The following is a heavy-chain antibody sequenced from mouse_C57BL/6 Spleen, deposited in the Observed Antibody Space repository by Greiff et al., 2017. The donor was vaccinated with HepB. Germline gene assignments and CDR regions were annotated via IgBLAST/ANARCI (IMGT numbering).Heavy chain of an antibody. CDR1: GYTFTDYY. Sequence: EVQLQQSGPELVKPGASVKISCKASGYTFTDYYMNWVKQSHGKSLEWIGDINPNNGGTSYNQKFKGKATLTVDKSSSTAYMELRSLTSEDSAVYYCARSRVRGFWYFDYWGQGTTLTVSS. CDR3: ARSRVRGFWYFDY. V-gene: IGHV1-26*01. CDR2: INPNNGGT. J-gene: IGHJ2*01. D-gene: IGHD2-2*01.